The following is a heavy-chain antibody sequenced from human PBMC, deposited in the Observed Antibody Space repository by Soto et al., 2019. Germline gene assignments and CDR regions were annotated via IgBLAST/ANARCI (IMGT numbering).Heavy chain of an antibody. Sequence: PGGSLRFSCAASGFTFSSYAMHWVRQAPGKGLEWVAVISYDGSNKYYADSVKGRFTIPRDNSKNTLYLQMNSLRAEDTAVYYCAIAARSYYYGMDVWGQGTTVTVSS. J-gene: IGHJ6*02. V-gene: IGHV3-30-3*01. CDR1: GFTFSSYA. CDR2: ISYDGSNK. CDR3: AIAARSYYYGMDV. D-gene: IGHD6-6*01.